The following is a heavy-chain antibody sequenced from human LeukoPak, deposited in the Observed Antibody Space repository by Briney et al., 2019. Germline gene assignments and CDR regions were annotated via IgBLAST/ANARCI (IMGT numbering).Heavy chain of an antibody. Sequence: KPEASVKVSCKASGYTFTGYYMHWVRQAPGQGLEWMGWINPNSGGTNYAQKFQGRVTMTRDTSISTAYMELSRLRSDDTSVYYCARDTGWEQRAFDIWGQGTMVTVSS. CDR1: GYTFTGYY. CDR3: ARDTGWEQRAFDI. J-gene: IGHJ3*02. D-gene: IGHD1-26*01. V-gene: IGHV1-2*02. CDR2: INPNSGGT.